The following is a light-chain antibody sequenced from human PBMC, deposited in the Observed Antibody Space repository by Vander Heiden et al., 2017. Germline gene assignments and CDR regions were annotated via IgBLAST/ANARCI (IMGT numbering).Light chain of an antibody. CDR3: QHRTNWPLT. Sequence: EIVLTQSPAPLSLSPGERATLSGRASQTVSIYLAWYQQNPGQAPRLLIYDASNRATGIPAMFSGSGSGTDFTLTISSLEPEDFAVYYCQHRTNWPLTFGGGTKVEIK. J-gene: IGKJ4*01. CDR2: DAS. V-gene: IGKV3-11*01. CDR1: QTVSIY.